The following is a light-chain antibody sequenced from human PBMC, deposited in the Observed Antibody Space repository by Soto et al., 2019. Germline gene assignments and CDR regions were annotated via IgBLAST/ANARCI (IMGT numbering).Light chain of an antibody. V-gene: IGLV2-14*01. CDR1: GDDIGGYNF. Sequence: ARTEPATVSGSPGQSTTISCGGTGDDIGGYNFVSWYQHHPGKAPKLIIYDVTHRPSGVSERFSGSKSGFTASLTISGLQPEDESHYYCASFASISTYVFGTGTKVTVL. CDR2: DVT. CDR3: ASFASISTYV. J-gene: IGLJ1*01.